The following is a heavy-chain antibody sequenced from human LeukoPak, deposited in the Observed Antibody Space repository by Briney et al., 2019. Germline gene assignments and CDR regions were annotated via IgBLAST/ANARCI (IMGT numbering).Heavy chain of an antibody. CDR3: ARDHWSHYYGSGGENYFDP. Sequence: ASVKVSCKASGYSFTMYGISWVRQAPGQGLEWMGWISGFNAYTNYAQKLQGRVTMTTDTSTSTAYMGVRGLSSDHTAVYYCARDHWSHYYGSGGENYFDPWGQGTLVTVSS. V-gene: IGHV1-18*01. CDR1: GYSFTMYG. J-gene: IGHJ5*02. D-gene: IGHD3-10*01. CDR2: ISGFNAYT.